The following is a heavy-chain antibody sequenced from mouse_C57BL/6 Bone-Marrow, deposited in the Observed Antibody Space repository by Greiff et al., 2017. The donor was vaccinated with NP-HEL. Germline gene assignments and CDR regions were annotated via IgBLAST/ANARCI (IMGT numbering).Heavy chain of an antibody. J-gene: IGHJ2*01. CDR3: ASLYGSSHFDY. V-gene: IGHV7-3*01. D-gene: IGHD1-1*01. CDR1: GFTFTDYY. CDR2: IRNKANGYTT. Sequence: EVKLMESGGGLVQPGGSLSLSCAASGFTFTDYYMSWVRQPPGKALEWLGFIRNKANGYTTEYSASVKGRFTISRDNSQSILYLQMNALRAEDSATYYCASLYGSSHFDYWGQGTTLTVSS.